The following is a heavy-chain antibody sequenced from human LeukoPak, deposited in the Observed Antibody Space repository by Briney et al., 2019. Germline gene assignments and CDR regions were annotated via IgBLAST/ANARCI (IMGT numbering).Heavy chain of an antibody. CDR1: GYTFSDYY. J-gene: IGHJ4*02. CDR3: AREVCSGGSCYSYFDY. D-gene: IGHD2-15*01. Sequence: GGSVKVSCKASGYTFSDYYIHWVRQAPGQGLEWMGWINPNSGGTDYAQKFQGWVTMTRDTSISTAYMELSRLRSDDTAVYYCAREVCSGGSCYSYFDYWGQGTLVTVSS. CDR2: INPNSGGT. V-gene: IGHV1-2*04.